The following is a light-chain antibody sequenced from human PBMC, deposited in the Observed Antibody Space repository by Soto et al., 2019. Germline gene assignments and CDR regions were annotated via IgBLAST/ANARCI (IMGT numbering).Light chain of an antibody. CDR2: SND. V-gene: IGLV1-47*02. CDR3: AAWDDSLSAWV. Sequence: QSVLTQPPSASGTPGQGVTISCSGSSSSIGTNYVYWYQQFPGTAPKLLIYSNDQRPSGVPDRFSASKSGTSASLAISGLRSEDEADYYCAAWDDSLSAWVFGGGTKVTVL. J-gene: IGLJ3*02. CDR1: SSSIGTNY.